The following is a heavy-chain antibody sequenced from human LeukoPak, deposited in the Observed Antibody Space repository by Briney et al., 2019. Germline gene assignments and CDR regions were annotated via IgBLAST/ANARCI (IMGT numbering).Heavy chain of an antibody. Sequence: SETLSLTCAVYGGSFSGYYWSWIRQPPGKGLEWIGEINHSGSTNYNPSLTSRVTISVDTSKNQFSLKLSSVTAADTAVYYCARAMTDAFDIWGQGTMVTVSS. CDR3: ARAMTDAFDI. D-gene: IGHD2-2*01. J-gene: IGHJ3*02. CDR1: GGSFSGYY. V-gene: IGHV4-34*01. CDR2: INHSGST.